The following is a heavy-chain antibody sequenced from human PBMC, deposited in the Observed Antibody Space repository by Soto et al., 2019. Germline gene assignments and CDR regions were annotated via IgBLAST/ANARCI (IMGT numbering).Heavy chain of an antibody. D-gene: IGHD4-17*01. Sequence: QVQLQQWGAGLLKPSETLSLTCAVYGGSFSGYYWGWIRQPPGKGLEWIGEINHSGSTNYNPSLKTRDTISVDTSNDQFSLKLSSVTAADTPVYYCATNTVPDRPFFDYWGQGSLVTVSS. CDR1: GGSFSGYY. J-gene: IGHJ4*02. CDR2: INHSGST. CDR3: ATNTVPDRPFFDY. V-gene: IGHV4-34*01.